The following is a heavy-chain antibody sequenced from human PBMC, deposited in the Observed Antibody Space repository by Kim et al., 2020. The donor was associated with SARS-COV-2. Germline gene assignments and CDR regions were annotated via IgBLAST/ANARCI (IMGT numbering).Heavy chain of an antibody. CDR3: ANARMSSSWYDYYYYGMDV. J-gene: IGHJ6*02. V-gene: IGHV7-4-1*02. CDR1: GYTFTSYA. D-gene: IGHD6-13*01. CDR2: INTNTGNP. Sequence: ASVKVSCKASGYTFTSYAMNWVRQAPGQGLEWMGWINTNTGNPTYAQGFTGRFVFSLDTSVSTAYLQISSLKAEDTAVYYSANARMSSSWYDYYYYGMDVWGQGTTVTVSS.